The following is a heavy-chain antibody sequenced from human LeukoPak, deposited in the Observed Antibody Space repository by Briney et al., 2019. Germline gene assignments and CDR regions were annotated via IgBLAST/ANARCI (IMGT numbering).Heavy chain of an antibody. Sequence: SETLSLICTVSGDSNSSYYWSWIRQPPGKGLEWIGYIYYSGSTNYNPSLKSRVTISVDTSKNQFSLKLSSVTAADTAVYYCARGGPGAFDIWGQGTMVTVSS. V-gene: IGHV4-59*01. CDR1: GDSNSSYY. CDR2: IYYSGST. CDR3: ARGGPGAFDI. J-gene: IGHJ3*02.